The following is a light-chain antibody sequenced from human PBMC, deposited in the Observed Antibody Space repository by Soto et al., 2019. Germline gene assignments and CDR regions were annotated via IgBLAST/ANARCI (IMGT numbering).Light chain of an antibody. CDR3: QQYNDWPPIT. Sequence: ETVMTQSPATLSVSPGERATLSCRASQSVRSELAWYQQKPGQGPRLLIYGASTRPTGIPAKTSGSGSGTEFTLTISSLQSEDFAVYYCQQYNDWPPITFGQGTRLEIK. J-gene: IGKJ5*01. CDR2: GAS. CDR1: QSVRSE. V-gene: IGKV3-15*01.